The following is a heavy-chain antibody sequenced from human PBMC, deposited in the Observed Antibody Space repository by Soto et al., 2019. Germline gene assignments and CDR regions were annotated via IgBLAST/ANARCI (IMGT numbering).Heavy chain of an antibody. V-gene: IGHV3-23*01. J-gene: IGHJ4*02. CDR2: ISGSGGST. CDR1: VFTFSSYA. D-gene: IGHD5-12*01. CDR3: AKGMATMGY. Sequence: WWSLRLSCSASVFTFSSYAMSWVRQAPGKGLEWVSAISGSGGSTYYADSVKGRFTISRDNSKNTLYLQMNSLRAEDTAVYYCAKGMATMGYWGQGTLVTVSS.